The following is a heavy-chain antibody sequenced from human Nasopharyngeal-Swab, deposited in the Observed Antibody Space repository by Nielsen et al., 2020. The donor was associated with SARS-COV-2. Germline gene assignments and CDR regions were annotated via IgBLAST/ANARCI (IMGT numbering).Heavy chain of an antibody. CDR3: ARESSAADY. CDR1: GFTFSSYA. D-gene: IGHD6-13*01. Sequence: GESLKISCAASGFTFSSYAMHWARQAPGKGLEWVANINHDGSQKYYVDSVKGRFTISRDNSKNSIYLQMDRLRVEDTAAYYCARESSAADYWGQGTLVTVSS. J-gene: IGHJ1*01. V-gene: IGHV3-7*01. CDR2: INHDGSQK.